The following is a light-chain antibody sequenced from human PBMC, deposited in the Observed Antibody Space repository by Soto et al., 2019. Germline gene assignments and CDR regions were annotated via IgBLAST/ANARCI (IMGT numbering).Light chain of an antibody. Sequence: EIVMSQSPATLSASPGERATLSCRASQSVRNNLAWYQQRPGQAPRLLMYGASTRPSGIPARFTGGGSGTDFTLTITSLQSEDFAVYYCQQYDSYMYAFGQGTKVEI. J-gene: IGKJ2*01. CDR3: QQYDSYMYA. CDR1: QSVRNN. V-gene: IGKV3-15*01. CDR2: GAS.